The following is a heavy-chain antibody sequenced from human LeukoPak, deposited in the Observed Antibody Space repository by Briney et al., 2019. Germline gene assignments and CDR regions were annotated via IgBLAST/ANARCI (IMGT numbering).Heavy chain of an antibody. CDR3: AGYSGSYFDAFDI. Sequence: GRIYTSGSTNYNPSLKSRVTMSVDTSKNQFSLKLGSVTAADTAVYYCAGYSGSYFDAFDIWGQGTMVTVSS. J-gene: IGHJ3*02. V-gene: IGHV4-59*10. D-gene: IGHD1-26*01. CDR2: IYTSGST.